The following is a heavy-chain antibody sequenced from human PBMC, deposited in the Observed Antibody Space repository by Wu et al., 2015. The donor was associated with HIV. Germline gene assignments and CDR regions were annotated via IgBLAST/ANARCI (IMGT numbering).Heavy chain of an antibody. Sequence: QVQLVQSGPEVKKAGSSVKVSCKASGGNFRNHAISWVRQAPGQGLEWMGRIIPISGTANYAQRFQGRVTITADKPTNTAYMELSSLRSDDTAVYYCARGSILEMSTASYYYYVMDVWGQGTTGHRLL. CDR3: ARGSILEMSTASYYYYVMDV. J-gene: IGHJ6*02. V-gene: IGHV1-69*13. CDR2: IIPISGTA. CDR1: GGNFRNHA. D-gene: IGHD5-24*01.